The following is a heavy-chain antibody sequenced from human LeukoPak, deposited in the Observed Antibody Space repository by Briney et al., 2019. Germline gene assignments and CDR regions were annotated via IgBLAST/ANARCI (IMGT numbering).Heavy chain of an antibody. J-gene: IGHJ5*02. CDR1: GGSISSYY. D-gene: IGHD2-15*01. CDR3: ARDCSGGSCYSIGNWFDP. Sequence: PSETLSLTCTVSGGSISSYYWSWIRQPAGKGLEWIGRIYTSGSTNYNPSLKNRVTMSVDTSKNQFSLKLSSVTAADTAVYYCARDCSGGSCYSIGNWFDPWGQGTLVTVSS. CDR2: IYTSGST. V-gene: IGHV4-4*07.